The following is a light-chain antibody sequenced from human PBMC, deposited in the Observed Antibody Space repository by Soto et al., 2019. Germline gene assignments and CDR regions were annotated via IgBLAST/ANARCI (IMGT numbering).Light chain of an antibody. CDR2: KAS. CDR1: QSLTTW. Sequence: DIQMTQSPSTLSASVGDRVTITCRTSQSLTTWVAWYQQKPGKAPNLLIYKASSLESGVPLRFSGSGSGTEFTLTFSILQPDDFATYYFQQYNSYPWTFGQGTKVEIK. V-gene: IGKV1-5*03. CDR3: QQYNSYPWT. J-gene: IGKJ1*01.